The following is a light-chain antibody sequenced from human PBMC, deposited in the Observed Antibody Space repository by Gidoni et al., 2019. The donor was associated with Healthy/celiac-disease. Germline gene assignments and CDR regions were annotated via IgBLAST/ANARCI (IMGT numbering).Light chain of an antibody. CDR2: AAS. J-gene: IGKJ4*01. Sequence: DIQLTQSPSFLSASVGDRVTITCWASQGISSYLAWYQQKPGKAPKLLIYAASTLQSGVPSRFSGSGSGTEFTLTISSLQPEDFATYYCQQLNSYPPSLTFGGGTKVEIK. CDR3: QQLNSYPPSLT. CDR1: QGISSY. V-gene: IGKV1-9*01.